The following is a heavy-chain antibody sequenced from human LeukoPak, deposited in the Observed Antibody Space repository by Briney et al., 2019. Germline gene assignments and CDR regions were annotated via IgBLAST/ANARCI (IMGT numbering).Heavy chain of an antibody. CDR1: GFGFTSYW. CDR3: ARRSIAVAGTWYFDY. J-gene: IGHJ4*02. D-gene: IGHD6-19*01. CDR2: IYPGDSDT. V-gene: IGHV5-51*01. Sequence: GVSLQISCQGPGFGFTSYWIGWVRPMPGKGLEWMGIIYPGDSDTRYSPSFQGQVTISADKSISTAYLQWSSLKASDTAMYYCARRSIAVAGTWYFDYWGQGTLVTVSS.